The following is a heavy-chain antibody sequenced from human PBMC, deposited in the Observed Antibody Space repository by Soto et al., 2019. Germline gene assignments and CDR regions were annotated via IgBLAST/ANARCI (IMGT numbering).Heavy chain of an antibody. Sequence: GASVKVSCKASGYTFTSYAMHWVRQAPGQRLEWMGWINAGNGNTKYSQKFQGRVTITRDTSASTAYMELSSLRSEDTAVYYCASQGVNIVLVPASHPPGYYYYGMDVRGQGTTVTVSS. CDR3: ASQGVNIVLVPASHPPGYYYYGMDV. V-gene: IGHV1-3*01. CDR2: INAGNGNT. J-gene: IGHJ6*02. CDR1: GYTFTSYA. D-gene: IGHD2-2*01.